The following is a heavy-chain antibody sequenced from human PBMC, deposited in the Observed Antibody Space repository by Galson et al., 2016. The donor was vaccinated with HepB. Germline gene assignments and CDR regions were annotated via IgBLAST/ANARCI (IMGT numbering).Heavy chain of an antibody. CDR3: TKDHCPNGVCPEQHPHMGV. V-gene: IGHV3-23*01. CDR1: GFSFSQYA. J-gene: IGHJ6*03. D-gene: IGHD2-8*01. CDR2: IKGDSGYT. Sequence: SLRLSCAASGFSFSQYAMTWVRQAPGKGLEWVSIIKGDSGYTQFADSVRGRFTTSRDNSRNTPFLQMNSLRAEDTAVYYCTKDHCPNGVCPEQHPHMGVWGKGTTVTVSS.